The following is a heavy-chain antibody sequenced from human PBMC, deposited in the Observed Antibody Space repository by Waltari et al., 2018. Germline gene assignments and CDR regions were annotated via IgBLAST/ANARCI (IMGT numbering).Heavy chain of an antibody. J-gene: IGHJ4*02. CDR3: ARGGAVAGQYYFDY. CDR1: GFTFSSYA. CDR2: ISYDGSNK. D-gene: IGHD6-19*01. Sequence: QVQLVESGGGVVQPGRSLRLSCAASGFTFSSYAMHWVRQAPGKGVEWVAVISYDGSNKYYADSVKGRFTISRDNSKNTLYLQMNSLRAEDTAVYYCARGGAVAGQYYFDYWGQGTLVTVSS. V-gene: IGHV3-30*01.